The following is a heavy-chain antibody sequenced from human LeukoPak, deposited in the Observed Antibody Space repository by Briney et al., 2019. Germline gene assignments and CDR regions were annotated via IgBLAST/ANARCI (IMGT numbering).Heavy chain of an antibody. V-gene: IGHV3-23*01. Sequence: PGGSLRLSCAASGFTFSSYAMSWVRQAPGKGLEWVSAISGSGGSTYYADSVKGRFTISRGNSKNTLYLQMNSLRAEDTAVYYCAKDLSRLYYYGMDVWGQGTTVTVSS. CDR1: GFTFSSYA. D-gene: IGHD2/OR15-2a*01. J-gene: IGHJ6*02. CDR2: ISGSGGST. CDR3: AKDLSRLYYYGMDV.